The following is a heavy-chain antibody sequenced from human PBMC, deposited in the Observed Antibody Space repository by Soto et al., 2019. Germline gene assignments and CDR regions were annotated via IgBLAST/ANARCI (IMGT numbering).Heavy chain of an antibody. Sequence: PSETLSLTCTVSGGSISSGGYYWSWIRQHPGKGLEWIGYIYYSGSTYYNPSLKSRVTISVDTSKNQFSLKLSSVTAADTAVYYCASVRYSGYDSDYFDYWGQGTLVTVSS. CDR2: IYYSGST. CDR3: ASVRYSGYDSDYFDY. CDR1: GGSISSGGYY. J-gene: IGHJ4*02. D-gene: IGHD5-12*01. V-gene: IGHV4-31*03.